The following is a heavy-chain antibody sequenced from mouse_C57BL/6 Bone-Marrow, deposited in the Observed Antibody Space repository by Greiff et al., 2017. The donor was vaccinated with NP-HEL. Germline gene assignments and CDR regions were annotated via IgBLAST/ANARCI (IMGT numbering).Heavy chain of an antibody. CDR1: GYTFTSYG. D-gene: IGHD2-2*01. CDR2: IYPRSGNT. J-gene: IGHJ4*01. Sequence: QVQLQQSGAELARPGASVKLSCKASGYTFTSYGISWVKQRTGQGLEWIGKIYPRSGNTNYNEKFKGKATLTADKSSSTAYMELRSLTSEDSAVYFGARLDYGYDGYYYALDYWGQGTSVTVSS. V-gene: IGHV1-81*01. CDR3: ARLDYGYDGYYYALDY.